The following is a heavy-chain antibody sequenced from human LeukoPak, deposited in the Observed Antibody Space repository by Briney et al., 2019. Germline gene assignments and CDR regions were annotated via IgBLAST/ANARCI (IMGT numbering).Heavy chain of an antibody. V-gene: IGHV1-18*01. J-gene: IGHJ4*02. CDR3: AREAVRYYGSGSYPADY. Sequence: ASVRVSCKASGYTFTSYGISWVRQALGQGLEWMGWISAYNGNTNYAQKLQGRVTMTTDTSTSTAYMELRSLRSDDTAVYYCAREAVRYYGSGSYPADYWGQGTLVTVSS. D-gene: IGHD3-10*01. CDR2: ISAYNGNT. CDR1: GYTFTSYG.